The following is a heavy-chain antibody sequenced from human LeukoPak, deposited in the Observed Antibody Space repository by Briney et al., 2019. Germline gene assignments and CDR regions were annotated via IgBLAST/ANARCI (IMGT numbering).Heavy chain of an antibody. CDR3: ARDGRLWNLDV. CDR2: IYYSGRT. CDR1: GGSISSYY. D-gene: IGHD1-26*01. Sequence: PSETLSLTCTVSGGSISSYYWTWIRQPPGKALEWIGYIYYSGRTSYNPSLKSRVTLSVDTSKNQFSLKLSSVTAADTAVYYCARDGRLWNLDVWGRGTLVTVSS. V-gene: IGHV4-59*01. J-gene: IGHJ2*01.